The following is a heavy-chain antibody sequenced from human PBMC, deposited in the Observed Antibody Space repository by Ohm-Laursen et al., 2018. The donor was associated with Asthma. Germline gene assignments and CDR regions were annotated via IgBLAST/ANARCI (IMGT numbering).Heavy chain of an antibody. Sequence: SLRLSCAASGFTFSIYWMSWVRQAPGKGLEWVSAISGSGGRTYYADSVKGRFTISRDNSKNTLYLLLNSLRADDTAVYYCATWTGNYPLDVWGQGTKVTVSS. D-gene: IGHD3/OR15-3a*01. V-gene: IGHV3-23*01. CDR1: GFTFSIYW. CDR3: ATWTGNYPLDV. CDR2: ISGSGGRT. J-gene: IGHJ6*02.